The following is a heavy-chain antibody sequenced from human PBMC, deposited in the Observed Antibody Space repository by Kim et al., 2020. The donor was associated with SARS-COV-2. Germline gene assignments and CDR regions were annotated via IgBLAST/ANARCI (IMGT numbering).Heavy chain of an antibody. CDR2: ITGPTDGGTT. CDR1: GFTFSNAW. Sequence: GGSLRLSCAASGFTFSNAWMSWVRQGRGNVWAWVGGITGPTDGGTTDYAAPVKGRFTISRDDSKNTLYLQMNSLKTEDTAVYYCTTALLRYFDWLLYGRDAFDIWGQGTMVTVSS. D-gene: IGHD3-9*01. CDR3: TTALLRYFDWLLYGRDAFDI. V-gene: IGHV3-15*01. J-gene: IGHJ3*02.